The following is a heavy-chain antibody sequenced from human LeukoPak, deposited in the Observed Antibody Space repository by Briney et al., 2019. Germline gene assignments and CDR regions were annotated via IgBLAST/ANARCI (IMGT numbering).Heavy chain of an antibody. V-gene: IGHV4-61*08. J-gene: IGHJ4*02. D-gene: IGHD5-12*01. CDR2: IYYSGST. CDR1: GGSISSGGYS. Sequence: SQTLSLTCAVSGGSISSGGYSWSWIRQPPGKGLEWIGYIYYSGSTNYNPSLKSRVTISVDTSKNQFSLKLSSVTAADTAVYYCARVIGYSGYDAFDYWGQGTLVTVSS. CDR3: ARVIGYSGYDAFDY.